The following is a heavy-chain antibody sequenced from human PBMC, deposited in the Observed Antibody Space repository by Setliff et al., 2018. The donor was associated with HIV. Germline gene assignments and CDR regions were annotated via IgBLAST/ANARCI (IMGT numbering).Heavy chain of an antibody. D-gene: IGHD3-10*01. CDR3: ARVKSIKTTLVRLWPRFDL. CDR2: IDDSGSI. CDR1: TESFTRYD. Sequence: SETLSLTCAVYTESFTRYDWAWIRQSPEKGLEWIGEIDDSGSIIYNPSLQSRVTMSVDTSKNQFSLKVRSLAAADTGLYYCARVKSIKTTLVRLWPRFDLWGQGTQVTVSS. J-gene: IGHJ5*02. V-gene: IGHV4-34*01.